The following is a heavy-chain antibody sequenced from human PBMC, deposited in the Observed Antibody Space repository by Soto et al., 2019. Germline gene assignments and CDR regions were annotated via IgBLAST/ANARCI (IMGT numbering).Heavy chain of an antibody. J-gene: IGHJ3*02. Sequence: GGSLSLSCAASGFPFSSYAMHWVRQAPGKGLEWVAVISYDGSNKYYADSVKGRFTISRDNSKNTLYLQMNSLRAEDTAVYYCTASSGWYNAFDIWGQGTMVTVSS. CDR1: GFPFSSYA. CDR2: ISYDGSNK. CDR3: TASSGWYNAFDI. D-gene: IGHD6-19*01. V-gene: IGHV3-30-3*01.